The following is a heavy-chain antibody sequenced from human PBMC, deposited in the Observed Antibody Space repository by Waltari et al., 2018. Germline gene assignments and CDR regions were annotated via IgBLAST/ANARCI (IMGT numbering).Heavy chain of an antibody. Sequence: QVQLQESGPGLVKPSETLSLTCAVSGDSISKSNWWSWVRQAPGKGLEWVGEIRHTGPNNYNPALKSRVTISMDSSKNHFSLHLASVTAADTAFYYCAREDPVYGSSPVDSWGQGTLVTVSS. D-gene: IGHD2-8*01. CDR2: IRHTGPN. CDR1: GDSISKSNW. V-gene: IGHV4-4*02. CDR3: AREDPVYGSSPVDS. J-gene: IGHJ4*02.